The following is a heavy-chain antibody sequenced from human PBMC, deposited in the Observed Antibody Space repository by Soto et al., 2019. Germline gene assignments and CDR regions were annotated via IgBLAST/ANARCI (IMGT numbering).Heavy chain of an antibody. CDR2: IHSSGST. D-gene: IGHD6-13*01. Sequence: SETLSLTCTVSGGSISNYYWSWIRQPAGKGLEWIGHIHSSGSTNYNPSLKSRVTMSVDTSKNQFSLRLMSVTAADTAVYYCARDQGVAAAGITWFDPWGQGSLVTVSS. V-gene: IGHV4-4*07. J-gene: IGHJ5*02. CDR1: GGSISNYY. CDR3: ARDQGVAAAGITWFDP.